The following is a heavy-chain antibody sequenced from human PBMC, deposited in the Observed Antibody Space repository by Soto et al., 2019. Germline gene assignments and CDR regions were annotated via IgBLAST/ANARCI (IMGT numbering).Heavy chain of an antibody. Sequence: PGGSLRLSCAASGFIFSGCAMHWVRQAPGKGLEWVAVISYDGSNKQYTDPVKGRFTISRDNSKNTLYLQMNSLRVDDTAVYYCARDGSDTWNYYYGLDVWGQGTTVTV. CDR3: ARDGSDTWNYYYGLDV. CDR1: GFIFSGCA. CDR2: ISYDGSNK. D-gene: IGHD3-10*01. J-gene: IGHJ6*02. V-gene: IGHV3-30-3*01.